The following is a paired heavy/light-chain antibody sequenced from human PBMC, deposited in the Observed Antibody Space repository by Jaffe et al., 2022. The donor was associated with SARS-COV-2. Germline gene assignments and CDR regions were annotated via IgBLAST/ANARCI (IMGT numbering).Heavy chain of an antibody. CDR1: GFTFRTYW. CDR3: ARVEKFCETTRCYPPYYFDY. CDR2: VKEDVSEK. Sequence: EVQLVESGGVLVQPGGSLRLSCVASGFTFRTYWMSWVRQCPGKGLEWVATVKEDVSEKDYVDSVRGRFTISRDNAKNSVNLQMNSLRAEDTAIYYCARVEKFCETTRCYPPYYFDYWGQGTLVTVSS. V-gene: IGHV3-7*03. J-gene: IGHJ4*02. D-gene: IGHD2-2*01.
Light chain of an antibody. Sequence: SYELTQPPSVSVSPGQTTSITCSGNKLGDKFVCWYQQKPGQSPVLVIYEDTKRPSGIPERFSGSNSGNTATLTISGTQAMDEADYYCQAWDSSTAYYVFGTGTKVTVL. CDR3: QAWDSSTAYYV. CDR1: KLGDKF. CDR2: EDT. J-gene: IGLJ1*01. V-gene: IGLV3-1*01.